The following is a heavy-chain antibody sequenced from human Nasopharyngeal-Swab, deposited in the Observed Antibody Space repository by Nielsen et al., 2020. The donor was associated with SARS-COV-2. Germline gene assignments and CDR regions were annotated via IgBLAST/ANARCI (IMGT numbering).Heavy chain of an antibody. CDR3: ARDSYGWNYFDY. V-gene: IGHV1-69*06. J-gene: IGHJ4*02. Sequence: SVKVSCKASGGTFSSYAISWVRQAPGQGLEWMGGIIPIFGTANYTQKFQGRVTITADKSTSTAYMELSSLRSEDTAVYYCARDSYGWNYFDYWGQGTLVTVSS. D-gene: IGHD5-18*01. CDR1: GGTFSSYA. CDR2: IIPIFGTA.